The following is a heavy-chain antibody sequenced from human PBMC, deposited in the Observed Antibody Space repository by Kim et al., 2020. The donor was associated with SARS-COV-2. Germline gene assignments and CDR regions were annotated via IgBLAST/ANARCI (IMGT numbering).Heavy chain of an antibody. CDR1: GFTFSDSY. CDR2: IRSGGSNI. Sequence: GGSLRLSCAASGFTFSDSYMSWIRQAPGKGLEWVSYIRSGGSNIYNADSVKGRFTISRDNAKTSLYLQMNSLRADDTAVYYCARCIRGRRKVGFFDLW. D-gene: IGHD2-8*01. V-gene: IGHV3-11*04. CDR3: ARCIRGRRKVGFFDL. J-gene: IGHJ2*01.